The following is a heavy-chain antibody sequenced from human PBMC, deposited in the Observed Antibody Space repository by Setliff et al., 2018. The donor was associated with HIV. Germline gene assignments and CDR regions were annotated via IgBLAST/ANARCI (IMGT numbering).Heavy chain of an antibody. CDR3: TTDVFGYSSSWYYYYSMDV. Sequence: GGSLRLSCAASGFTFSNAWMSWVRQAPGKGLEWVGRIKSKTDGGTTDYAAPVKGRFTISRDDSKNTLYLQMNSLKTEDTAVYYCTTDVFGYSSSWYYYYSMDVWGKGTTVTVAS. CDR2: IKSKTDGGTT. J-gene: IGHJ6*03. D-gene: IGHD6-13*01. CDR1: GFTFSNAW. V-gene: IGHV3-15*01.